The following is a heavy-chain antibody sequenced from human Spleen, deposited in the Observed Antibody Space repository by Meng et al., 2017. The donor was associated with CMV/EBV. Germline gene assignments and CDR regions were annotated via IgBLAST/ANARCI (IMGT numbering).Heavy chain of an antibody. V-gene: IGHV1-2*02. J-gene: IGHJ5*02. Sequence: STFTGYDMPWVRQAPGQGLEWMGWINPNSGGTNYAKKFQGRVTMTRDTSISTAYMELSRLRSDDTAVYYCARSITIFGVVIPNWFDPWGQGTLVTVSS. D-gene: IGHD3-3*01. CDR1: STFTGYD. CDR2: INPNSGGT. CDR3: ARSITIFGVVIPNWFDP.